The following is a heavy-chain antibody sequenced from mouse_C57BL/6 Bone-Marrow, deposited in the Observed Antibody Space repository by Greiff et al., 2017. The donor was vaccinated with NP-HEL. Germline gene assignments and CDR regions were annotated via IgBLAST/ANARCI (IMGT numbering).Heavy chain of an antibody. Sequence: EVHLVESGGGLVKPGGSLKLSCAASGFTFSSYTMSWVRQTPEKRLEWVATISGGGGNTYYPDSVKGRFTISRDNAKNTLYLQMSSLRSEDTALYYCARQFYYFDYWGQGTTLTVSS. CDR2: ISGGGGNT. V-gene: IGHV5-9*01. CDR1: GFTFSSYT. CDR3: ARQFYYFDY. J-gene: IGHJ2*01.